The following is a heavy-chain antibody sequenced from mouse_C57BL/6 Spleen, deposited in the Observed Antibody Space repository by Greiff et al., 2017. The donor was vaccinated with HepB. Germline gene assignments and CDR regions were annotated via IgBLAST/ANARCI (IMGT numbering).Heavy chain of an antibody. CDR2: IYPSDSET. Sequence: VQLQQPGAELVRPGSSVKLSCKASGYTFTSYWMDWVKQRPGQGLEWIGNIYPSDSETHYNQKFKDKATLTVDKSSITAYMQLSSLTSEDSAVYYCARSFFYYGSSYGYFDVWGTGTTVTVSS. CDR1: GYTFTSYW. J-gene: IGHJ1*03. V-gene: IGHV1-61*01. D-gene: IGHD1-1*01. CDR3: ARSFFYYGSSYGYFDV.